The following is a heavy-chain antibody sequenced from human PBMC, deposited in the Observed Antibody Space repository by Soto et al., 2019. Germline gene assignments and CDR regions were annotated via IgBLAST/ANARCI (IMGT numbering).Heavy chain of an antibody. Sequence: QVHLVQSGAEVKKPGASVKVSCKGSGYGFTTYGITWVRQAPGQGLEWMAWISAHNGNTNYAQKLQGRVTVTRDTSTSTAYMELRSLRSDDTAVYYCARGMYGDYWGQGALVTDSS. CDR3: ARGMYGDY. D-gene: IGHD2-8*01. CDR1: GYGFTTYG. CDR2: ISAHNGNT. J-gene: IGHJ4*02. V-gene: IGHV1-18*01.